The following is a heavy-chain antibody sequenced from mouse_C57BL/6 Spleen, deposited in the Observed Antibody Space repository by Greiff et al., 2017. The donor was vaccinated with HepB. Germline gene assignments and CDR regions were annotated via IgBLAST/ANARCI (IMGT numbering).Heavy chain of an antibody. CDR1: GYTFTSYW. CDR2: INPSSGYT. CDR3: ERSRAKAAYYAMDY. D-gene: IGHD3-3*01. V-gene: IGHV1-7*01. J-gene: IGHJ4*01. Sequence: VQLQQSGAELAKPGASVKLSCKASGYTFTSYWMHWVKQRPGQGLEWIGYINPSSGYTKYNQKFKDKATLPADKTSNTAYMQLISLTYEDSAVYYCERSRAKAAYYAMDYWGQGTSVTVSS.